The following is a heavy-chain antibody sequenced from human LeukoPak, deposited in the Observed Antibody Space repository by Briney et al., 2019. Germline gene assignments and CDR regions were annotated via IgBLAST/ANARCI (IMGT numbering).Heavy chain of an antibody. J-gene: IGHJ4*02. Sequence: GASVKVSCKASGGTFNSYAISWVRQAPGQGLEWMGRIIPILGIANYAQKFQGRVTITADKSTSTAYMELSSLRSEDTAVYYCAREGGYSYGYALDYWGQGTLVTVSS. D-gene: IGHD5-18*01. V-gene: IGHV1-69*04. CDR2: IIPILGIA. CDR3: AREGGYSYGYALDY. CDR1: GGTFNSYA.